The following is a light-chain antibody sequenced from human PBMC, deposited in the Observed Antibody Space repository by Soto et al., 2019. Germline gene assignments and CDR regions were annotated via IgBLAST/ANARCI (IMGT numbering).Light chain of an antibody. J-gene: IGKJ1*01. CDR2: GAT. CDR1: QNIRIY. CDR3: QQTYSSPLM. V-gene: IGKV1-39*01. Sequence: DIQVRQSPSSLSASVGDRVTITCRASQNIRIYLNWYQQKAGEAPNLLIYGATTLQSGVPSRFSGSGSGTDFTLTINSLQPEDFAVYYCQQTYSSPLMFGQGTKVEIK.